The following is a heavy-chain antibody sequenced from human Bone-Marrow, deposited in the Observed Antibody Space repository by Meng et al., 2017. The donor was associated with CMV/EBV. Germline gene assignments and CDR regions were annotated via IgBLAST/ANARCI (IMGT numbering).Heavy chain of an antibody. CDR1: GGSFSDYY. J-gene: IGHJ3*01. CDR3: AGPDDMGSSPHDPFDL. D-gene: IGHD1-1*01. V-gene: IGHV4-59*01. CDR2: IYGSGST. Sequence: SESLSLTCTASGGSFSDYYWTWIRQPPGKGLEWIGYIYGSGSTNYNPSLRIRVTISVYTSNRHFSLKLSSVTAADTDMYSCAGPDDMGSSPHDPFDLWGQGTMVTVSS.